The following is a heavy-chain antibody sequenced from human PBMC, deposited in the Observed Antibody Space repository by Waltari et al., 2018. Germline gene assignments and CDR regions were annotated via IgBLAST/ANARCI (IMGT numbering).Heavy chain of an antibody. Sequence: QVQLVQSGAEVKKPGASVKVSCKASGDMLASFYMHWVRQAPGQGLEWMGMINPSGGSTNYAQKFQGRVTVTMDTSTSTVYMELSSLRSEDTAVYYCARGDGKDYWGQGTLVSVSS. CDR2: INPSGGST. J-gene: IGHJ4*02. V-gene: IGHV1-46*01. CDR1: GDMLASFY. CDR3: ARGDGKDY.